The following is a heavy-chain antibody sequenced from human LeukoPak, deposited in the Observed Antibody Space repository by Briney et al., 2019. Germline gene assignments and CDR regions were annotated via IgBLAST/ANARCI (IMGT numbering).Heavy chain of an antibody. Sequence: ASVKVSCKASGYTFTGYYMHWVRQAPGQGIEWMGWINPNSGGTNYAQKFQGRVTMTRHTSISTAYMALSGLRSDDTAVYYCASPLSYYDSSGYDYWGQGTLVTVSS. CDR3: ASPLSYYDSSGYDY. V-gene: IGHV1-2*02. D-gene: IGHD3-22*01. CDR2: INPNSGGT. J-gene: IGHJ4*02. CDR1: GYTFTGYY.